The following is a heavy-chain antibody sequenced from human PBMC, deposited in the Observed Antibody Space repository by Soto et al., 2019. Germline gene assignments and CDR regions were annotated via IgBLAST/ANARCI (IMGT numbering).Heavy chain of an antibody. J-gene: IGHJ6*02. CDR2: ISYDGNNK. CDR1: GFTFSSYG. Sequence: ESGGGVVQPGRSLRLSCAASGFTFSSYGMHWVRQAPGKGLEWVAVISYDGNNKYYADSVKGRFIVSRDNSKNTLYLQMSRLKPEDTAVYYGAKTDRKLPLWFTIGDVWGQGTTVTVSS. D-gene: IGHD3-10*01. CDR3: AKTDRKLPLWFTIGDV. V-gene: IGHV3-30*18.